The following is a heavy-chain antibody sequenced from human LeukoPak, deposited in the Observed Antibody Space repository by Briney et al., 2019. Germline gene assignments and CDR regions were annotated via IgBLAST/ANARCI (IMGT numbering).Heavy chain of an antibody. CDR3: ARVRGGIIDF. J-gene: IGHJ4*02. V-gene: IGHV1-46*01. D-gene: IGHD3-16*01. CDR1: GYTFTSYY. CDR2: NNPNGGTT. Sequence: GASVKVSCKASGYTFTSYYMHWVRQAPGQGLEWMGINNPNGGTTSYAEKFQGRVTMTRDMSTSTVYMELSSLRSEDTAVYYCARVRGGIIDFWGQGTLVTVST.